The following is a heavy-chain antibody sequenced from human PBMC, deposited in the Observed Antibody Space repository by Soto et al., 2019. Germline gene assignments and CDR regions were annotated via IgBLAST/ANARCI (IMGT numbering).Heavy chain of an antibody. Sequence: GGSLRLSCAASGFTFSSYGMHWVRQAPGKGLEWVAVIWYDGSNKYYADSVKGRFTISRDNSKNTLYLQMNSLRAEDTAVYYCAKVAWEPPYYYYGMDVWGQGTTVTVSS. J-gene: IGHJ6*02. D-gene: IGHD1-26*01. CDR1: GFTFSSYG. CDR2: IWYDGSNK. V-gene: IGHV3-30*02. CDR3: AKVAWEPPYYYYGMDV.